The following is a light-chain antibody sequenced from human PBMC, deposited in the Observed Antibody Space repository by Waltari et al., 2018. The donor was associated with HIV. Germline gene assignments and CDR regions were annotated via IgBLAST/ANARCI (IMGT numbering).Light chain of an antibody. CDR2: EVS. CDR3: SSYTSSSIPVV. V-gene: IGLV2-14*01. CDR1: SSAVGGYNY. Sequence: QSALAQPASVSGSPGQSITISCTGTSSAVGGYNYVSWYQQHPGKAPKLIVYEVSNRPSGVSNRFSGSKSGNTASLTISGLQADDEGDYYCSSYTSSSIPVVIGGGTKLTVL. J-gene: IGLJ2*01.